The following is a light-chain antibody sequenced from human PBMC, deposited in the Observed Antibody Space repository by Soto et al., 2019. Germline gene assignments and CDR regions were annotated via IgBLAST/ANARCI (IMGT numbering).Light chain of an antibody. CDR1: SSNIGSNY. Sequence: QSVLTQPPSASGTPGQRGTISCSGSSSNIGSNYVYWYQQLPGTAPKLLSYTNDQRPSGVPDRFSGSKSGTSASLAISGLRSEDEADYYCAAWDDSLRGWVFGGGTQLTVL. J-gene: IGLJ3*02. CDR2: TND. V-gene: IGLV1-47*02. CDR3: AAWDDSLRGWV.